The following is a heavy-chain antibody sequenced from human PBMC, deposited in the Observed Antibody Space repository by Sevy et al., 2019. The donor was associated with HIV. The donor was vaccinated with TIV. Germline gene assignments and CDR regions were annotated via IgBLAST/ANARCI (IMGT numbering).Heavy chain of an antibody. CDR1: GYTFTSYY. J-gene: IGHJ4*02. CDR3: ERDSDNYDILTGYYPFDY. Sequence: ASVKVSCKASGYTFTSYYMHWVRQAPGQGLEWMGIINPSGGSTSYAQKFQGRVTMTRDTSTSTVYMELSSLRSEDTAVYYCERDSDNYDILTGYYPFDYWGQGTLVTVSS. D-gene: IGHD3-9*01. V-gene: IGHV1-46*01. CDR2: INPSGGST.